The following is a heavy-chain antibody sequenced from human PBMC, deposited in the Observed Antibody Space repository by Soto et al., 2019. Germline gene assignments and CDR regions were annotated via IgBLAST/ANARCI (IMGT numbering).Heavy chain of an antibody. CDR1: GFTFGDHA. V-gene: IGHV3-49*03. CDR3: ARERCSGTNCYVGGFDF. Sequence: EVHLVESGGGLVQPGRSLRLSCTASGFTFGDHAMSWFRQAPGKGLEWVGLIRNNVFGGTTEYAASVEGRFTISRDESKSIAYLQMNSLKTEDTAVYHCARERCSGTNCYVGGFDFWGQGTLVTVSS. J-gene: IGHJ4*02. D-gene: IGHD2-2*01. CDR2: IRNNVFGGTT.